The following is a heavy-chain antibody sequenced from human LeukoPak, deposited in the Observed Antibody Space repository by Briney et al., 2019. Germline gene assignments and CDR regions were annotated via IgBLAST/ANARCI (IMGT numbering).Heavy chain of an antibody. D-gene: IGHD3-9*01. V-gene: IGHV4-34*01. J-gene: IGHJ6*03. Sequence: SETLSLTCAVDGESFTGYYWSWLRHAPGKGLEWIGDTNPNGTTNPNPPLKSRVSTAQDTSKKQFSLKMNAVTDADTAVYYCARLGGYNVFTGYYNLYYYYYMDVWGKGTTVTVSS. CDR3: ARLGGYNVFTGYYNLYYYYYMDV. CDR2: TNPNGTT. CDR1: GESFTGYY.